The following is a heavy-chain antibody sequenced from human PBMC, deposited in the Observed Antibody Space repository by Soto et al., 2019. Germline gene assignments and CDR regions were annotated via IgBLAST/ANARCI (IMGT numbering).Heavy chain of an antibody. V-gene: IGHV3-21*01. CDR3: ARGASYNWNDVVSVWFEP. D-gene: IGHD1-20*01. CDR1: GFTFSSYS. J-gene: IGHJ5*02. Sequence: GGSLRLSCAASGFTFSSYSMNWVRQAPGKGLEWVSSISSSSSYIYYADSVKGRFTISRDNAKNSLYLQMNSLRAEDTAVYYCARGASYNWNDVVSVWFEPWGQGTLVTVSS. CDR2: ISSSSSYI.